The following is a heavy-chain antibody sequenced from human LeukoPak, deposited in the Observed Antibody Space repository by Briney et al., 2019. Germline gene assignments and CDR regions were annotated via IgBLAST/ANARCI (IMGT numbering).Heavy chain of an antibody. CDR1: GFTVSSKY. CDR3: ARGGGLDV. D-gene: IGHD3-16*01. V-gene: IGHV3-7*03. J-gene: IGHJ6*02. CDR2: INHNGNVN. Sequence: PGGSLRLSCAASGFTVSSKYMSWARQAPGKGLEWVASINHNGNVNYYVDSVKGRFTISRDNAKNSLYLQMSNLRAEDTAVYFCARGGGLDVWGQGATVTVSS.